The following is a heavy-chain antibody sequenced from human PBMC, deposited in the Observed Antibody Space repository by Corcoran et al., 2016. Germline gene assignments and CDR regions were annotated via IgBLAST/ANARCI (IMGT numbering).Heavy chain of an antibody. J-gene: IGHJ4*02. CDR1: GFSLSTSGVG. CDR3: AHTPGRAADGRTVDFDY. D-gene: IGHD6-13*01. Sequence: QITLKESGPTLVKPTQTLTLTCTFSGFSLSTSGVGVGWIRQPPGKALEWLALIYWNDDERYSPSLKSRLTITKDHSKNQVVLTMTNMNPVDTATYYGAHTPGRAADGRTVDFDYWCQGTLVTFSS. V-gene: IGHV2-5*01. CDR2: IYWNDDE.